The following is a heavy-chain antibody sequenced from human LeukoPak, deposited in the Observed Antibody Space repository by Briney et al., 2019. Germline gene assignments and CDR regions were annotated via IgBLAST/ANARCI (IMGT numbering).Heavy chain of an antibody. J-gene: IGHJ5*02. Sequence: SETLSLTCTVSGGSISSYYWSWMRQPPGKGLEWIGYIYYSGSTNYNPSLKSRVTISVDTSKNQFSLKLSSVTAADTAVYYCARARYYGSGSYYKWFDPWGQGTLVTVSS. V-gene: IGHV4-59*01. D-gene: IGHD3-10*01. CDR3: ARARYYGSGSYYKWFDP. CDR2: IYYSGST. CDR1: GGSISSYY.